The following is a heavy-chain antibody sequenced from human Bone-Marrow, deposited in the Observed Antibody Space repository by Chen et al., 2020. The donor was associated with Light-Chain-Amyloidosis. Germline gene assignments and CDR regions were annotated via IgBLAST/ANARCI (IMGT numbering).Heavy chain of an antibody. CDR2: ISLNGNA. J-gene: IGHJ4*02. CDR3: ARGGRWPLVRGRFDY. V-gene: IGHV4-34*01. D-gene: IGHD6-13*01. CDR1: GGSISDFH. Sequence: QVHLQQWGEGLLKPSETLSLTCAVYGGSISDFHWCWIRQPPGKGLEWIGDISLNGNANYNPPLNSRVTISVDTSKNQLSLQLNSVTAADTAVYYCARGGRWPLVRGRFDYRGQGTLVTVSS.